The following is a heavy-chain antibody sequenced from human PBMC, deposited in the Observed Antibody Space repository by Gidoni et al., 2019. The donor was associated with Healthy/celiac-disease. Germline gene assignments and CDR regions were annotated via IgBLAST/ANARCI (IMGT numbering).Heavy chain of an antibody. D-gene: IGHD2-8*01. CDR1: GFPFSSYS. CDR3: ARDNGYYYGMDV. CDR2: ISSSSSYI. J-gene: IGHJ6*02. Sequence: EVQLVESGGGLVTPGGSLRLSCAASGFPFSSYSMNWVRQAPGKGLEWVSSISSSSSYIYYADSVKGRFTISRDNAKNSLYLQMNSLRAEDTAVYYCARDNGYYYGMDVWGQGTTVTVSS. V-gene: IGHV3-21*01.